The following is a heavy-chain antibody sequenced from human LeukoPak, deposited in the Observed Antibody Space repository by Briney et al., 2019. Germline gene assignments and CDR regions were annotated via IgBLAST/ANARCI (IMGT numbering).Heavy chain of an antibody. CDR2: IYYSGST. CDR1: GGSISSYY. Sequence: SETLSLTCTVSGGSISSYYWSWIRQPPGKGLEWIGYIYYSGSTNYNPSLKSRVTISVDTSKNQFSLKVTSVTAADTAVYYCARASDSGDWHLGYWGQGTLVTVSS. CDR3: ARASDSGDWHLGY. J-gene: IGHJ4*02. D-gene: IGHD2-21*02. V-gene: IGHV4-59*01.